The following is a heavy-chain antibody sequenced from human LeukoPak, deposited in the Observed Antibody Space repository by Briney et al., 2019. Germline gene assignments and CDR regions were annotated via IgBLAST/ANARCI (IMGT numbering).Heavy chain of an antibody. D-gene: IGHD3-22*01. CDR3: AKGETYYDSGGFFDY. CDR2: ISYDGSNK. J-gene: IGHJ4*02. CDR1: GFTFSSYG. V-gene: IGHV3-30*18. Sequence: GRSLRLSCAASGFTFSSYGMHWVRQAPGKGLEWVAVISYDGSNKYYADSVGGRFTISRDNSKNTLYLQMNSLRAEDTAVYYCAKGETYYDSGGFFDYWGQGTLVTVSS.